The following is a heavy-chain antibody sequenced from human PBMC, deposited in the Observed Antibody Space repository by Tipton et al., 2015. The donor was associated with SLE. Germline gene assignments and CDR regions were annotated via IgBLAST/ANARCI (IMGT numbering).Heavy chain of an antibody. CDR1: GGSISSGGYS. CDR2: IYHSGST. D-gene: IGHD3-16*01. J-gene: IGHJ3*02. V-gene: IGHV4-30-2*01. Sequence: LRLSCAVSGGSISSGGYSWSWIRQPPGKGLEWIGYIYHSGSTHYNPSLKSRVTISVDRSKNQFSLKLSSVTAADTAVYYCARGGAFDIWGQGTMVTVSS. CDR3: ARGGAFDI.